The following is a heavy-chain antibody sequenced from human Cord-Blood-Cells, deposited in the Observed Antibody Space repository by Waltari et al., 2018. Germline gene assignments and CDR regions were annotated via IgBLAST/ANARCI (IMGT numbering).Heavy chain of an antibody. Sequence: EVQLLESGGGVVQPGGSRRLSCAASGFTFRSYALSWVRQAPGKGLEWVSAISGSGGSTYYADSVKGRFTISRDNSKNTLYLQMNSLRAEDTAVYYCAKTGHYYDSSGYSGYWGQGTLVTVSS. V-gene: IGHV3-23*01. J-gene: IGHJ4*02. CDR2: ISGSGGST. D-gene: IGHD3-22*01. CDR1: GFTFRSYA. CDR3: AKTGHYYDSSGYSGY.